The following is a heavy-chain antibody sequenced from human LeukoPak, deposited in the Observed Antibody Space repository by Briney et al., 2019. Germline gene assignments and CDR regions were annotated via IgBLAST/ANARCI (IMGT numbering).Heavy chain of an antibody. CDR3: TRRGPLPPDAFDI. Sequence: GGSLRLSCAASGFTFSGSAMHWVRQASGKGLEWVGRIRSKANSYATAYAASVKGRFTISRDDSKNTAYLQMNSLKTEDTAVYYCTRRGPLPPDAFDIWGQGTMVTVSS. CDR2: IRSKANSYAT. V-gene: IGHV3-73*01. J-gene: IGHJ3*02. CDR1: GFTFSGSA.